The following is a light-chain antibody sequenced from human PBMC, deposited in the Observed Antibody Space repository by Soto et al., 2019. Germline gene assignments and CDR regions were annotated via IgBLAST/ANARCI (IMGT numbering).Light chain of an antibody. CDR1: QSVNNDY. CDR3: QQYGSSPST. Sequence: ETVLTQSPGTLSLSPGERATLSCRATQSVNNDYLAWYQQRPGLAPRLLIFGASGRATGIPDRFSGSGSGTDFTLTISRLEPEDFAVYYCQQYGSSPSTFGQGTKVEIK. CDR2: GAS. V-gene: IGKV3-20*01. J-gene: IGKJ1*01.